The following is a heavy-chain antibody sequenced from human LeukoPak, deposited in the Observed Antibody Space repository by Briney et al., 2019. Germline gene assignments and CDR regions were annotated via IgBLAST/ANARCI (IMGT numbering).Heavy chain of an antibody. D-gene: IGHD4-17*01. CDR1: GFPIRSYG. Sequence: GVSLRLYCAASGFPIRSYGMHWVRQAPGKGLDWVAFIRYDGSNKFYSDSVRGRFTISRDNSKSTLYLQMNSLRPEDTAVYYCAREDGWGQGTLVTVSS. CDR3: AREDG. J-gene: IGHJ4*02. V-gene: IGHV3-30*02. CDR2: IRYDGSNK.